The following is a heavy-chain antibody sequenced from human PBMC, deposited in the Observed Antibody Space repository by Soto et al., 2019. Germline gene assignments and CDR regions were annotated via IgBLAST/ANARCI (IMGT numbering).Heavy chain of an antibody. J-gene: IGHJ3*02. Sequence: PSETPSLTCTVSGGSISSGGYYWSWIRQHPGKGLEWIGYIYYSGSTYYNPSLKSRVTISVDTSKNQFSLKLSSVTAADTAVYYCARILLLGYCSGGSCPGAFDIWGQGTMVTVSS. V-gene: IGHV4-31*03. CDR1: GGSISSGGYY. CDR3: ARILLLGYCSGGSCPGAFDI. CDR2: IYYSGST. D-gene: IGHD2-15*01.